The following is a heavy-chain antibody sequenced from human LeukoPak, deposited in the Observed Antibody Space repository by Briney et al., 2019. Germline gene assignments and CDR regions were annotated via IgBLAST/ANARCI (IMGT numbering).Heavy chain of an antibody. CDR1: GGSFSGYY. V-gene: IGHV4-34*01. D-gene: IGHD3-22*01. CDR2: INHSGST. CDR3: ARAGDSSGYCDS. Sequence: SETLSVTCAVYGGSFSGYYWSWIRQPPGKGLEWIGEINHSGSTNYSPSLKSRVTISVDTSKNQFSLKLSSVTAADTAVYYCARAGDSSGYCDSWGQGTLVTVSS. J-gene: IGHJ4*02.